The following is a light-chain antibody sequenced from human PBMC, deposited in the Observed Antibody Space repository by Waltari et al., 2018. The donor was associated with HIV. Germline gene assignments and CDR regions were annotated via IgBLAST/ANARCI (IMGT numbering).Light chain of an antibody. Sequence: IVLTQSPGTLSLSPGERATLSCRASQSVSNSYLAWYQQRPGQAPRLLIYTASSRATGIPDRFSGSGSGTDFTLTISRLEPEDFAVYYCQQYSSSQSFGGGTKVEIK. V-gene: IGKV3-20*01. CDR3: QQYSSSQS. J-gene: IGKJ4*01. CDR2: TAS. CDR1: QSVSNSY.